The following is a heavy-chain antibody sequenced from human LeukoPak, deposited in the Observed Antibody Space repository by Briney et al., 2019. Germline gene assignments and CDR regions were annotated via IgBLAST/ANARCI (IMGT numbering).Heavy chain of an antibody. J-gene: IGHJ4*02. CDR1: GFTFDDYA. CDR3: AKTYYYDSSALTTGYYFDY. V-gene: IGHV3-9*01. Sequence: GGSLRLSCAASGFTFDDYAMHWVRQAPGKGLEWVSGISWNSGSIGYADSVKGRFTISRDNAKNSLYLQMNSLRAEDTALYYCAKTYYYDSSALTTGYYFDYWGQGTLVTVSS. D-gene: IGHD3-22*01. CDR2: ISWNSGSI.